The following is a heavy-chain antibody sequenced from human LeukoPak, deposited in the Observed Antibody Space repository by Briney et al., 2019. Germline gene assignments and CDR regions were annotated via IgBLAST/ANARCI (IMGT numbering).Heavy chain of an antibody. Sequence: AASVKVSCKASGYTFTSYDINWVRQATGQGLEWMGWMNPNSGNTGYAQKFQGRVTITRNTSISTAYMELSSLRSEDTAVYYCARSYYGSGSYYRFNYWGQGTLVTISS. D-gene: IGHD3-10*01. CDR2: MNPNSGNT. CDR1: GYTFTSYD. V-gene: IGHV1-8*03. J-gene: IGHJ4*02. CDR3: ARSYYGSGSYYRFNY.